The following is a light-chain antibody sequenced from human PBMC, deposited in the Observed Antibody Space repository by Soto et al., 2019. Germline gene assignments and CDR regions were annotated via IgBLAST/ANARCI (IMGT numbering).Light chain of an antibody. CDR2: GNS. J-gene: IGLJ3*02. CDR3: QSYDSSLSVWV. V-gene: IGLV1-40*01. CDR1: SSNIGAGYD. Sequence: QSVLTQPHSVSGAPGQRVTISCTGSSSNIGAGYDVHWYQQLPGTAPKLLIYGNSNRPSGVPDRFSGSKSGTSASLAITGLQAEDEADYYCQSYDSSLSVWVFCGGTKVTVL.